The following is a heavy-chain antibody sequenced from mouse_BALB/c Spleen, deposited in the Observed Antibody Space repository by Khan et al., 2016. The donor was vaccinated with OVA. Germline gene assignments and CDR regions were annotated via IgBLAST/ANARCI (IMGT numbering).Heavy chain of an antibody. J-gene: IGHJ3*01. Sequence: EVELVESGGDLVKSGGSLKLSCAASGFTFSPYSMSWVRQTLDKRLEWVATISSDGDYTYYPDSVKGRFNISRDNAKNTLYLQMSSQKSEDTAIYYCATHLTGSFAYWGQGTLVTVSA. V-gene: IGHV5-6*01. CDR2: ISSDGDYT. CDR1: GFTFSPYS. D-gene: IGHD4-1*01. CDR3: ATHLTGSFAY.